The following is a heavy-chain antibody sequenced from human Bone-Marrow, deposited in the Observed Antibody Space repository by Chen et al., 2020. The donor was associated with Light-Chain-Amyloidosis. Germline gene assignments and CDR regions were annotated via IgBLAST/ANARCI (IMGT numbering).Heavy chain of an antibody. CDR2: ISNNNI. V-gene: IGHV3-48*01. Sequence: EVQLVESGGGLVRPGGSLILSCAASAFIFSSYSMNWVRQAPGKGLEWLSYISNNNIYYADSVKGRFTISRDNARNSLSLKMNSLRAEDSAVYYCARDDKWAFDYWGQGTLVTVSS. J-gene: IGHJ4*02. D-gene: IGHD1-26*01. CDR3: ARDDKWAFDY. CDR1: AFIFSSYS.